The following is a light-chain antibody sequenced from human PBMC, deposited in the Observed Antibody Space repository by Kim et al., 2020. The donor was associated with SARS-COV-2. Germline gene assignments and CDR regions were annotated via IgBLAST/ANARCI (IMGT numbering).Light chain of an antibody. CDR2: WAS. V-gene: IGKV4-1*01. CDR3: QQYYSTPPS. J-gene: IGKJ2*03. CDR1: QSVLYSSNNKNY. Sequence: RATINGKSSQSVLYSSNNKNYLAWYQQKPGQPPKLLIYWASTRESGVPDRFSGSGSGTDFTLTISSLQAEDVAVYYCQQYYSTPPSFGQGTKLEI.